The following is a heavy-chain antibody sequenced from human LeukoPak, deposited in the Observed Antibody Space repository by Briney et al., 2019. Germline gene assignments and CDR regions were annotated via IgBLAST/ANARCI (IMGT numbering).Heavy chain of an antibody. J-gene: IGHJ4*02. CDR1: GGSISSYY. CDR3: ARVPLYSAIFDY. V-gene: IGHV4-59*01. D-gene: IGHD3-16*01. CDR2: IYYSGST. Sequence: SETLSLTCTVSGGSISSYYWSWIRQPPGKGLEWIGYIYYSGSTNYNPSLKSRVTISVDTSKNQFSLKLSSVTAADTAVYYCARVPLYSAIFDYWGQGTLVTVSS.